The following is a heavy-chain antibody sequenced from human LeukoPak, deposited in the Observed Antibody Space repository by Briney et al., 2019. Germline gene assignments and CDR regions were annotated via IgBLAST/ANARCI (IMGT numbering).Heavy chain of an antibody. CDR1: GYTFATYG. CDR2: ISSNTGKT. J-gene: IGHJ4*02. V-gene: IGHV1-18*01. CDR3: AKVAGDRMDY. D-gene: IGHD6-13*01. Sequence: ASVKVSCTSSGYTFATYGFCWVRQAPGHGLEWMGWISSNTGKTDYAQKFQGRVTLTTDTSTSTAYMELRSLRPDDTALYYCAKVAGDRMDYWGQGTLLAVSS.